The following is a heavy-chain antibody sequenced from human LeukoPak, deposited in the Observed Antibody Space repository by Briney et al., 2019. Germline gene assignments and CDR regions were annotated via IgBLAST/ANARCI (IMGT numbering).Heavy chain of an antibody. CDR1: GFTFSSYG. V-gene: IGHV3-30*18. CDR3: AKDKAPNSSGYYYYGMDV. D-gene: IGHD3-22*01. Sequence: GGSLRLSCAASGFTFSSYGMHWVRQAPGKGLEWVAVISYDGSNKYYADSVKGRFTISRDNSKNTLYLQMNSLRAEDTAVYYCAKDKAPNSSGYYYYGMDVWGQGTTVTVSS. J-gene: IGHJ6*02. CDR2: ISYDGSNK.